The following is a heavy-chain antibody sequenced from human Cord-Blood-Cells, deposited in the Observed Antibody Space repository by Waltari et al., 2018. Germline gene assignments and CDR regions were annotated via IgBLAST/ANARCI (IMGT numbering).Heavy chain of an antibody. CDR2: MNPNSGNT. V-gene: IGHV1-8*01. D-gene: IGHD6-6*01. CDR1: GYTFTSYD. J-gene: IGHJ6*02. Sequence: QVQLVQSGAEVKKPGASVKVSCKASGYTFTSYDINWVRQATGQGLEWMGWMNPNSGNTGYAQKFQGRDTMTRNTSISTAYMELSSLRSEDTAVYYCAREYSSSSRGYYYGMDVWGQGTTVTVSS. CDR3: AREYSSSSRGYYYGMDV.